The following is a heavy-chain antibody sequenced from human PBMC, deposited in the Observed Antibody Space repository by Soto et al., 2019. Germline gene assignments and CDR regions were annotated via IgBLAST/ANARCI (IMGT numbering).Heavy chain of an antibody. CDR3: AWYSQQCLVPVWFDP. D-gene: IGHD6-19*01. CDR2: IYGTGST. Sequence: SETLSLTCTGSGSSISRYYWSWIRQPPGKGLEWIGYIYGTGSTNYNPSLKRRVTMPIDTSKNQFCLKLSSVTAADRAVYYCAWYSQQCLVPVWFDPWGQGTLVTVAS. V-gene: IGHV4-59*08. J-gene: IGHJ5*02. CDR1: GSSISRYY.